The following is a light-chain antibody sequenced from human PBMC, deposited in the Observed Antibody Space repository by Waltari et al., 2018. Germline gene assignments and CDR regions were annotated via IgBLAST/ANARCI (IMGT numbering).Light chain of an antibody. CDR3: QHRDNWLFT. Sequence: EIVLTQAPATLSFSPGDRATLSCRASQSIQTFLAWYQQNPGQAPRLLIDTSSLRASGVPVRFSGSGSGTDFTLTISHLEPEDFAFYFCQHRDNWLFTFGPGTKVEIK. CDR2: TSS. CDR1: QSIQTF. J-gene: IGKJ3*01. V-gene: IGKV3-11*01.